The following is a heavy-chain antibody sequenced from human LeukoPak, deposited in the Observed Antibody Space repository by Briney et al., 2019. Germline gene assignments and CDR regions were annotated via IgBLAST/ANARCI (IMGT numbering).Heavy chain of an antibody. CDR1: GGSISSSNYY. Sequence: SETLSLTCTVSGGSISSSNYYWGWIRQPPGKGLEWIGTTYQSGDTYFNPSLKSRVTISVDTSKNQLSLKLSSVTAADTALYYCARHGVGGVPDYWGQGTLVTVSS. V-gene: IGHV4-39*01. CDR3: ARHGVGGVPDY. CDR2: TYQSGDT. J-gene: IGHJ4*02. D-gene: IGHD3-16*01.